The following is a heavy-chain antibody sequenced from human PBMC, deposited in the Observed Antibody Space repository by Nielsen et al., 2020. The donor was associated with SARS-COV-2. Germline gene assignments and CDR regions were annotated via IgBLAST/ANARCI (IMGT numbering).Heavy chain of an antibody. Sequence: GESLKISCAASGFTFSSYEMNWVRQAPGKGLEWVSYISSSGSTIYYADSVKGRFTISRDNAKKSLYLQMNSLRAEDTAVYYCARDHYYYDSSGYPYDAFNIWGQGTMVTVSS. CDR3: ARDHYYYDSSGYPYDAFNI. J-gene: IGHJ3*02. V-gene: IGHV3-48*03. CDR2: ISSSGSTI. D-gene: IGHD3-22*01. CDR1: GFTFSSYE.